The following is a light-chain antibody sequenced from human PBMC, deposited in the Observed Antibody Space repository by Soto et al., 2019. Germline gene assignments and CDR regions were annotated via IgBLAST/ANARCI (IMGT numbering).Light chain of an antibody. CDR2: EVS. V-gene: IGLV2-8*01. CDR1: SSDVGGYNY. J-gene: IGLJ3*02. Sequence: QSVLTQPASVSGSPGQSITISCTGTSSDVGGYNYVSWYQQHPGKAPKLMIYEVSKRPSGVPDRFSGSKSGNTASLTVSGLQAEDEADYYCNSYAGSNNWVFGGGTKVTAL. CDR3: NSYAGSNNWV.